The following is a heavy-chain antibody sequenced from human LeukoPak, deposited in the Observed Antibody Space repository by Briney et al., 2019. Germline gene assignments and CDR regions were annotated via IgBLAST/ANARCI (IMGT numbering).Heavy chain of an antibody. Sequence: SETLSLTCTVSGGSIRSYYWSWNRQPPGKGLEWIGYIYYSGSTNYNPSLKSRVTISVDTSKNQFSLKLSSVTAADTAVYYCARDYGGNSDYFDYWGQGTLVTVSS. D-gene: IGHD4-23*01. CDR3: ARDYGGNSDYFDY. CDR2: IYYSGST. V-gene: IGHV4-59*01. CDR1: GGSIRSYY. J-gene: IGHJ4*02.